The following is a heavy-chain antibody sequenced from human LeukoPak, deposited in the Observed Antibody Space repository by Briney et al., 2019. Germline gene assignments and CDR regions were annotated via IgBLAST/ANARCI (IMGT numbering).Heavy chain of an antibody. J-gene: IGHJ4*02. CDR1: GGSISSYY. Sequence: SETLSLTCTVSGGSISSYYWSWIRQPPGKGLEWIGRIYTSGSTNYNPSLKSRVTMSVDTSKNQFSLKLSSVTAADTAVYYCARERYTGSYGQDDYWGQGTLVTVSS. CDR2: IYTSGST. V-gene: IGHV4-4*07. D-gene: IGHD1-26*01. CDR3: ARERYTGSYGQDDY.